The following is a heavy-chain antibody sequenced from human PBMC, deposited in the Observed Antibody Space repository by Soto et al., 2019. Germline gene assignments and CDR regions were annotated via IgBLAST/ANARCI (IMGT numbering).Heavy chain of an antibody. CDR1: GYTFTSYD. CDR3: AILEDSSGWYEYYYGMDV. J-gene: IGHJ6*02. CDR2: MNPNSGNT. Sequence: ASVKVSCKASGYTFTSYDINWVRQATGQGLEWMGWMNPNSGNTGYAQKFQGRVTMTRNTSISTAYMELSSLRSEDTAVYYCAILEDSSGWYEYYYGMDVWGQGTTVPVYS. D-gene: IGHD6-19*01. V-gene: IGHV1-8*01.